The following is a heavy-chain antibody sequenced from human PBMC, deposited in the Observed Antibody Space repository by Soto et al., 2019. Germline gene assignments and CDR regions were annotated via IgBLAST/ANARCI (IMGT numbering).Heavy chain of an antibody. J-gene: IGHJ4*02. Sequence: GGSLRLSCAASGFTFSDYYMSWIRQAPGKGLEWVSYISSSDSIVSYADSVKGRFTISRDNAKNSLYLQMNSLRAEDTAVYFCARDLGYYDSSGYFDYWGQGTLVTSPQ. D-gene: IGHD3-22*01. CDR1: GFTFSDYY. CDR2: ISSSDSIV. V-gene: IGHV3-11*01. CDR3: ARDLGYYDSSGYFDY.